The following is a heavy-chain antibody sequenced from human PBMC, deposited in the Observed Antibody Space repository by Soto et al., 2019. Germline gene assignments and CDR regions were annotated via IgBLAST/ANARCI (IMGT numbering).Heavy chain of an antibody. J-gene: IGHJ6*02. Sequence: SQSLTLRCGTSGDSISSNSAASDWIRQSPSRGLEWLGRTYYRSKWYNDYAVSVRSRITINPDTSKNQFSLQLNSVTPEDTAVYYCARDPVAGMDVWGLGTTVTVSS. CDR3: ARDPVAGMDV. V-gene: IGHV6-1*01. D-gene: IGHD2-15*01. CDR1: GDSISSNSAA. CDR2: TYYRSKWYN.